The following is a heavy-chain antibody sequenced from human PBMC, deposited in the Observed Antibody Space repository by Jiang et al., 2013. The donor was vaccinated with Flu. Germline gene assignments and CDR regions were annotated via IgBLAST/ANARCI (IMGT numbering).Heavy chain of an antibody. V-gene: IGHV2-26*01. J-gene: IGHJ4*02. D-gene: IGHD5-24*01. CDR1: GFSLSNARMG. CDR2: IFSNGEK. CDR3: ARTLRWLPKGLDS. Sequence: KPTQTLTLTCTVSGFSLSNARMGVSWVRQPPGKALEWLAHIFSNGEKSYSPSLQNRLTISHDTSKSQVVLRLTNMDPVDTATYYCARTLRWLPKGLDSWGQGTLVTVSS.